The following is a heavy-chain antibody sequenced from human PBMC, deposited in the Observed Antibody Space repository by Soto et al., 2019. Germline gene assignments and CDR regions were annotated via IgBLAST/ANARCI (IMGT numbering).Heavy chain of an antibody. CDR2: IIPIFGTA. CDR1: GGTFSSYA. D-gene: IGHD3-22*01. Sequence: SVKVSCKASGGTFSSYAISWVRQAPGQGLEWMGGIIPIFGTANYAQKFQGRVTITADESTSTAYMELSSLRSEDTAVYYCAREGYYYDSTSAFDIWGQGTMVTVSS. V-gene: IGHV1-69*13. CDR3: AREGYYYDSTSAFDI. J-gene: IGHJ3*02.